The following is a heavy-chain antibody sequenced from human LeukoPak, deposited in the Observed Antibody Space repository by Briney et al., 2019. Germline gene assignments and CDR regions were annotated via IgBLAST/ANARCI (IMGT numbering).Heavy chain of an antibody. CDR3: ARAYSNYVEVYYYYMDV. V-gene: IGHV3-7*01. CDR2: IKQDGSEK. D-gene: IGHD4-11*01. Sequence: GGSLRLSCAASGFTFSNYWMSWVRQAPGKGLEWVANIKQDGSEKYYVDSVKGRFTISRDNAKNSLYLQMNSLRAEDTAVYYCARAYSNYVEVYYYYMDVWGKGTTVTVSS. J-gene: IGHJ6*03. CDR1: GFTFSNYW.